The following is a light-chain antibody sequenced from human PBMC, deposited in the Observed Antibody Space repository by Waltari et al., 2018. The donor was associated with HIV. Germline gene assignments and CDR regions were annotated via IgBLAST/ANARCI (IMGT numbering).Light chain of an antibody. J-gene: IGLJ2*01. CDR1: NIGRQS. V-gene: IGLV3-21*02. CDR2: DDS. Sequence: SYVLTQPPSASVAPGQTARITFEGNNIGRQSGHWYQQRPGQAPALVVHDDSDRPSGIPERFSGSNSGNTATLTISRVEAGDEADYYCQVWHSNSDHVVFGGGTKLTVL. CDR3: QVWHSNSDHVV.